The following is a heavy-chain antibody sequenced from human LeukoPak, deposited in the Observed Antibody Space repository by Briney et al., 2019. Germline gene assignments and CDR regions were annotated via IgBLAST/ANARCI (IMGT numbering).Heavy chain of an antibody. D-gene: IGHD7-27*01. CDR1: GGSISSYY. J-gene: IGHJ6*03. CDR3: ARDLGNYYYYYMDV. CDR2: IYYSGST. V-gene: IGHV4-59*01. Sequence: PSETLSLXCTVSGGSISSYYWSWIRQPPGKGLEWIGYIYYSGSTNYNPSLKSRVTISVDTSKNQFSLKLSSVTAADTAVYYCARDLGNYYYYYMDVWGKGTTVTVSS.